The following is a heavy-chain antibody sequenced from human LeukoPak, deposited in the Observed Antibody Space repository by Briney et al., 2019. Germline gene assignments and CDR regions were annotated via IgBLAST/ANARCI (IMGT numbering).Heavy chain of an antibody. D-gene: IGHD6-13*01. CDR1: GGSISSSSYY. V-gene: IGHV4-39*07. J-gene: IGHJ6*03. CDR2: IYYSGST. Sequence: SETLSLTCTVSGGSISSSSYYWGWIRQPPGTGLEWIGSIYYSGSTYYNPSLKSRVTISVDTSKNQFSLKLSSVTAADTAVYYCARAIAALPNYYYYYMDVWGKGTTVTVSS. CDR3: ARAIAALPNYYYYYMDV.